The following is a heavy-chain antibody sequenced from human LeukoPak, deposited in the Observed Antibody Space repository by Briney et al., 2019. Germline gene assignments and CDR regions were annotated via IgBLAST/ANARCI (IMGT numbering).Heavy chain of an antibody. CDR1: GFTFSSCE. D-gene: IGHD3-16*01. V-gene: IGHV3-48*03. J-gene: IGHJ4*02. CDR3: AKDRAYDYVSNYFDY. CDR2: ISSSGSTI. Sequence: HPGGSLRLSCAASGFTFSSCEMNWVRQAPGKGLEWVSYISSSGSTIYYADSVKGRFTISRDNAKNSLYLQMNSLRAEDTALYYCAKDRAYDYVSNYFDYWGQGTLVTVSS.